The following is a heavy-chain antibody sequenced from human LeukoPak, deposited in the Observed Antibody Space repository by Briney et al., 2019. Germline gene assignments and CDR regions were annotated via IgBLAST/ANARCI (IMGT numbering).Heavy chain of an antibody. CDR2: IIPIFGTA. CDR1: GGTFSSYA. D-gene: IGHD3-10*01. J-gene: IGHJ6*03. CDR3: AKGAVTMVRGVSYYYYYMDV. Sequence: ASVKVSCKASGGTFSSYAISWVRQAPGQGLEWMGGIIPIFGTANYAQKFQGRVTITTDESTSTAYMELSSLRSEDTAVYYCAKGAVTMVRGVSYYYYYMDVWGKGTTVTVSS. V-gene: IGHV1-69*05.